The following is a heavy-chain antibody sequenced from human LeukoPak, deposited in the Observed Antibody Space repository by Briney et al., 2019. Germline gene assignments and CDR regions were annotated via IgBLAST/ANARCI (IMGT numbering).Heavy chain of an antibody. D-gene: IGHD3-16*02. Sequence: SETLSLTCTVSGGSISSGDYYWSWIRQPPGKGLEWIGYIYYSGSTYYNPSLKSRVTISVDTSKNQFSLKLSSVAAADTAVYYCDRDQFMITFGGVIRAKYYFDYWGQGTLVTVSS. CDR2: IYYSGST. CDR3: DRDQFMITFGGVIRAKYYFDY. J-gene: IGHJ4*02. V-gene: IGHV4-30-4*01. CDR1: GGSISSGDYY.